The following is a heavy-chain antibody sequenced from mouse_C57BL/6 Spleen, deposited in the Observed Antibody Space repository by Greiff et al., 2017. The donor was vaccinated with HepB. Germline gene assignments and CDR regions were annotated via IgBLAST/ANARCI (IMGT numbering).Heavy chain of an antibody. CDR1: GFTFTDYY. CDR3: ARSSIYYYGRSYDY. V-gene: IGHV7-3*01. Sequence: EVKLMESGGGLVQPGGSLSLSCAASGFTFTDYYMSWVRQPPGKALEWLGFIRNKANGYTTEYSASVKGRFTISRDNSQSILYLQMNALRAEDSASYYCARSSIYYYGRSYDYWGQGTTLTVSS. CDR2: IRNKANGYTT. D-gene: IGHD1-1*01. J-gene: IGHJ2*01.